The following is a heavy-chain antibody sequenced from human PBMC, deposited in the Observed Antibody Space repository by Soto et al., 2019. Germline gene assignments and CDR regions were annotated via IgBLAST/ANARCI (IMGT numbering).Heavy chain of an antibody. CDR2: TYYGSKWYN. CDR1: GDSVSSNSAA. V-gene: IGHV6-1*01. D-gene: IGHD3-22*01. CDR3: ARDGVLGYDSSGYYYPYYYGMDV. Sequence: PSQTLSLTCAISGDSVSSNSAAWNWIRQSPSRGLEWLGRTYYGSKWYNDYAVSVKSRITINPDTSKNQFSLQLNSVTPEDTAVYYCARDGVLGYDSSGYYYPYYYGMDVWGQGTTVTVSS. J-gene: IGHJ6*02.